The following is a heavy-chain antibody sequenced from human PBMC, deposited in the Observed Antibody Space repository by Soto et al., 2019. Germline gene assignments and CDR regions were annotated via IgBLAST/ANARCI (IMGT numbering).Heavy chain of an antibody. CDR3: SSVGYCTDGVCLSTYYYYYYMDV. CDR2: IKQDGSEK. V-gene: IGHV3-7*01. CDR1: GFTFSSYW. D-gene: IGHD2-8*01. Sequence: EVQLVESGGGLVQPGGSLRLSCAASGFTFSSYWMSWVRQAPGKGLEWVANIKQDGSEKYYVDSVKGRFTISRDNAKNSLYLPMNSPRAEDTAVYYCSSVGYCTDGVCLSTYYYYYYMDVWGKGTTVTVSS. J-gene: IGHJ6*03.